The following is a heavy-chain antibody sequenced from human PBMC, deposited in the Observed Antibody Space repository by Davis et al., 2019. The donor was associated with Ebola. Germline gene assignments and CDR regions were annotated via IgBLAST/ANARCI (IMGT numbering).Heavy chain of an antibody. CDR2: INWNGGST. V-gene: IGHV3-74*01. CDR3: ASAIVGTINDY. CDR1: GFTFSSYW. J-gene: IGHJ4*02. D-gene: IGHD5-12*01. Sequence: HTGGSLRLSCAASGFTFSSYWMSWVRQAPGKGLEWVSGINWNGGSTSYADSVKGRLTISRDNAKNTLYLQMNSLRAEDTAVYYCASAIVGTINDYWGQGTLVTVSS.